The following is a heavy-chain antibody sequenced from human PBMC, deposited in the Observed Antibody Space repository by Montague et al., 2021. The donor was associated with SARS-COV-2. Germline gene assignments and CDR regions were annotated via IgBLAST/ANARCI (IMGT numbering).Heavy chain of an antibody. Sequence: CAISGDSVSSNSATWNWVMQSPSRGLEWLGRTYYRSKWYNDYAVXXRCRVTINPDTSKNQFSLQLNSVTPEDTAIYYCTSGREGNYNVMDVWGQGTTVTVSS. V-gene: IGHV6-1*01. J-gene: IGHJ6*02. D-gene: IGHD1-1*01. CDR2: TYYRSKWYN. CDR1: GDSVSSNSAT. CDR3: TSGREGNYNVMDV.